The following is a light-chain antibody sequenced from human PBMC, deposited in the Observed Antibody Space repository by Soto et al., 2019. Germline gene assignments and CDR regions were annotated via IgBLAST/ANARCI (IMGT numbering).Light chain of an antibody. Sequence: EIVMTQSPATLSVSPGERATLSCRASQSVSSSLAWYQQQPGQAPRLLIYGASTRATGIPARFSGSGSGTDITLTISSLQSEDSAFYYCQQYNDCCTFGLGTKVEVK. V-gene: IGKV3-15*01. CDR3: QQYNDCCT. CDR1: QSVSSS. CDR2: GAS. J-gene: IGKJ1*01.